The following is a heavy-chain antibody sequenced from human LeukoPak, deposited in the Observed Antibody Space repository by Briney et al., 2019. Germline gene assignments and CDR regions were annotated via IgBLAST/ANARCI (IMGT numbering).Heavy chain of an antibody. Sequence: GGSLRLSCAASGFTFSTYSMNWVRQAPGKGLEWVSSISSSSSYIYYADSLKGRFTISRDNAKNSLYLQMNTLRAEDTAMYYCARVEYINNWYSLDYWGQGTLVTVSS. V-gene: IGHV3-21*01. J-gene: IGHJ4*02. D-gene: IGHD6-13*01. CDR1: GFTFSTYS. CDR3: ARVEYINNWYSLDY. CDR2: ISSSSSYI.